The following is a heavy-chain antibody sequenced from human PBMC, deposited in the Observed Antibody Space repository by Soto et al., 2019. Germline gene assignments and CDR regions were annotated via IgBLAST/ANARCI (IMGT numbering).Heavy chain of an antibody. CDR1: GFIFGNAW. D-gene: IGHD3-22*01. V-gene: IGHV3-15*07. CDR2: IKSKTDGGTT. Sequence: GGSLRLSCAASGFIFGNAWINWVRQAPGKGLEWVGRIKSKTDGGTTDYAAPVKGRFAISRDDSKNIVYMQMNSLKIEDTAVYFCSIDSYINIIVVRLDYWGHGTLVNGSS. J-gene: IGHJ4*01. CDR3: SIDSYINIIVVRLDY.